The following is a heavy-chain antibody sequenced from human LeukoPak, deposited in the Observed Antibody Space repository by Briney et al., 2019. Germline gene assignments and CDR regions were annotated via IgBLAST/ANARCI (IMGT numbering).Heavy chain of an antibody. J-gene: IGHJ5*02. Sequence: PSETLSLTCTVSGGSISSYYWSWIRQPPGKGLEWIGYIYYSGSTNYNPSLKSRVSISVDTSKNQFSLKLSSVTAADTAVYYCARPTYYYGSGSYYSRFDPWGQGTLVTVSS. V-gene: IGHV4-59*01. CDR1: GGSISSYY. D-gene: IGHD3-10*01. CDR3: ARPTYYYGSGSYYSRFDP. CDR2: IYYSGST.